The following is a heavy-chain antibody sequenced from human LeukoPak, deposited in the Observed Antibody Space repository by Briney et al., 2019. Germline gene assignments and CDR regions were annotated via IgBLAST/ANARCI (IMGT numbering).Heavy chain of an antibody. Sequence: GESLKISCTGSGYTFGTDWIAWVRQMPGKGLEWMGRIDPSDSYTNYSPSFQGHVTISADKSISTAYLQWSSLKASDTAMYYCARRQFAYYYDSSGYFCFEPWGPGTLVTVSS. J-gene: IGHJ5*02. V-gene: IGHV5-10-1*01. D-gene: IGHD3-22*01. CDR2: IDPSDSYT. CDR1: GYTFGTDW. CDR3: ARRQFAYYYDSSGYFCFEP.